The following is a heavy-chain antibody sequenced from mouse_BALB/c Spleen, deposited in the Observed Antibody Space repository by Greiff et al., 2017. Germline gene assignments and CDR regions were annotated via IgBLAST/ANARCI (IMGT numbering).Heavy chain of an antibody. Sequence: EVMLVESGGDLVKPGGSLKLSCAASGFTFSSYGMSWVRQTPDKRLEWVATISSGGSYTYYPDSVKGRFTISRDNAKNTLYLQMSSLKSEDTAMYYCARHDGYDPVLFAYWGQGTLVTVSA. CDR3: ARHDGYDPVLFAY. CDR1: GFTFSSYG. J-gene: IGHJ3*01. D-gene: IGHD2-2*01. CDR2: ISSGGSYT. V-gene: IGHV5-6*02.